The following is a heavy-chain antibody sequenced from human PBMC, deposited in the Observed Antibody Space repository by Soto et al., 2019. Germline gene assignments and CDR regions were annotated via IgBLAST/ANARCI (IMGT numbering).Heavy chain of an antibody. D-gene: IGHD6-13*01. J-gene: IGHJ6*02. CDR1: GFTFSDYY. Sequence: PGGSLRLSCAASGFTFSDYYMSWIRQAPGKGLEWVSYISSSGSTIYYADSVKGRFTISRDNAKNSLYLQMNSLRAEDTAVYYCARVYSSSWYNGMDVWGQGTTVTVSS. V-gene: IGHV3-11*01. CDR2: ISSSGSTI. CDR3: ARVYSSSWYNGMDV.